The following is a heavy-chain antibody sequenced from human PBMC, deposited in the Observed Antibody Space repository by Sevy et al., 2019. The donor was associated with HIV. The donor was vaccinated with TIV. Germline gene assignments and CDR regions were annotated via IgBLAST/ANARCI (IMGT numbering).Heavy chain of an antibody. Sequence: GGSLRLSCAASGFTFSSYAMHWVRQAPGKGLEWVAVISYDGSNKYYADSVKGRFTISRDNSKNTLYLQMNSLRAEDTAVYYRARDPLAMATIGGYFDYWGQGTLVTVSS. V-gene: IGHV3-30-3*01. D-gene: IGHD5-12*01. J-gene: IGHJ4*02. CDR3: ARDPLAMATIGGYFDY. CDR2: ISYDGSNK. CDR1: GFTFSSYA.